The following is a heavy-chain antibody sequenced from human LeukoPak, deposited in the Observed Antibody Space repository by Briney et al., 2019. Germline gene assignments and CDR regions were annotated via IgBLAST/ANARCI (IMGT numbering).Heavy chain of an antibody. D-gene: IGHD5-18*01. CDR1: GFTFSSYG. Sequence: GGSLRLSCAASGFTFSSYGMHWVRQAPGKGLEWVAFIRYDGSNKYYADSVKGRFTISRDNSKNTLYLQMNRLRAEDTAVYYCAKGHAWIQLCFDYWGQGTLVTVSS. CDR2: IRYDGSNK. V-gene: IGHV3-30*02. CDR3: AKGHAWIQLCFDY. J-gene: IGHJ4*02.